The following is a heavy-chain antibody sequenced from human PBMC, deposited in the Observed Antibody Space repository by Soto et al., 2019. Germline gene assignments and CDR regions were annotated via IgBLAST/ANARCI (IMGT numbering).Heavy chain of an antibody. D-gene: IGHD6-19*01. V-gene: IGHV5-51*01. CDR2: ISPGDSDT. Sequence: PGESLKISCQGSGYSSTSYWIGWVRQMPGKGLEWMGIISPGDSDTRYSPSFQGQVTISADKSTSTAYLQWSSLKASDTAMYYCARRALAGTPIDYWGQGTLVTVSS. CDR1: GYSSTSYW. J-gene: IGHJ4*02. CDR3: ARRALAGTPIDY.